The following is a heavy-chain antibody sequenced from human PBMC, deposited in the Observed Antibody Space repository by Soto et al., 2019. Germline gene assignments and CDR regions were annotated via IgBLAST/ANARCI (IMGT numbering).Heavy chain of an antibody. D-gene: IGHD5-12*01. J-gene: IGHJ4*02. CDR1: GFTFSSYA. CDR2: ISGSGGST. V-gene: IGHV3-23*01. CDR3: AKDRRGSIVATANDY. Sequence: LRLSCAASGFTFSSYAMSWVRQAPGKGLEWVSAISGSGGSTYYADSVKGRFAISRDNSKNTLYLQMNSLRAEDTAVYYCAKDRRGSIVATANDYWGQGTLVTVSS.